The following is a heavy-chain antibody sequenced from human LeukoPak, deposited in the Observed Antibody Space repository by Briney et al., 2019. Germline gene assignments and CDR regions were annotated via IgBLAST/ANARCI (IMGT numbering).Heavy chain of an antibody. D-gene: IGHD3-10*01. V-gene: IGHV4-61*01. J-gene: IGHJ5*02. CDR3: ARGGDYYGSGSYYAFDP. CDR1: GGSISSISYY. CDR2: IYYSGST. Sequence: SETLSLTRTISGGSISSISYYWSWIRQPPGKGLEWIGYIYYSGSTNYNPSLKSRVTISVDTSKNQFSLKLSSVTAADTAVYYCARGGDYYGSGSYYAFDPWGQGTLVTVSS.